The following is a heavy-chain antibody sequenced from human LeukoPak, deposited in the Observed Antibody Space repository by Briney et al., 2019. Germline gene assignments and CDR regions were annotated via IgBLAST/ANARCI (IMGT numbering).Heavy chain of an antibody. J-gene: IGHJ6*02. CDR2: IYIDGIT. V-gene: IGHV4-39*02. CDR3: ARLFTRAWEYRYGMDV. Sequence: PGGSLRLSCAASGFTVSSNYMSWVRQAPGKGLEWIGSIYIDGITHYNSSLQSRVTLSIDTSKNHFSLRLTSVTAADTAVFYCARLFTRAWEYRYGMDVWGQGTAVTVSS. CDR1: GFTVSSNY. D-gene: IGHD1-26*01.